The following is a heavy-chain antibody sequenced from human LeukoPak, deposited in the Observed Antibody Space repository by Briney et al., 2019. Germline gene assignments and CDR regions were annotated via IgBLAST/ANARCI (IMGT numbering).Heavy chain of an antibody. CDR1: GGSFSGYY. CDR2: INHSGST. V-gene: IGHV4-34*01. CDR3: ARAMVRGVISNFDY. J-gene: IGHJ4*02. Sequence: SETLSLTCAVYGGSFSGYYWSWIRQPPGKGLEWIGEINHSGSTNYNPSLKSRVTISVDTSKNQFFLKLSSVTAADTAVYYCARAMVRGVISNFDYWGQGTLVTVSS. D-gene: IGHD3-10*01.